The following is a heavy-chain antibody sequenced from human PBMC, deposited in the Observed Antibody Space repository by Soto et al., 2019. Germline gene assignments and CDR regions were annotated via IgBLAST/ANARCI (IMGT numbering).Heavy chain of an antibody. D-gene: IGHD3-3*01. Sequence: ASVKVSCKASGYTFTTHGISWVRQAPGQGLEWMGWISAYNGNTNYAQKLQGRVTMTTDTSTSTAYMELRSLRSDDTAVYYCARGNYDFWSGYYPWGDYYYGMDVWGQGTTVTVSS. V-gene: IGHV1-18*01. CDR3: ARGNYDFWSGYYPWGDYYYGMDV. CDR1: GYTFTTHG. J-gene: IGHJ6*02. CDR2: ISAYNGNT.